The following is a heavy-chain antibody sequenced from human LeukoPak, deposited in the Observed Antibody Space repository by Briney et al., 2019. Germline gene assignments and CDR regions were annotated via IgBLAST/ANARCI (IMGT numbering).Heavy chain of an antibody. CDR1: GLTVSSNY. J-gene: IGHJ4*02. CDR3: ARGTSGWPGVDY. Sequence: PGGSLRLSCEASGLTVSSNYMNWVRQAPGKGPEWVANIKEDGSEIYYVDSVKGRFTISRDNAKNSLYLQMNSLRAEDTAVYYCARGTSGWPGVDYWGQGALVTVSA. V-gene: IGHV3-7*03. D-gene: IGHD6-19*01. CDR2: IKEDGSEI.